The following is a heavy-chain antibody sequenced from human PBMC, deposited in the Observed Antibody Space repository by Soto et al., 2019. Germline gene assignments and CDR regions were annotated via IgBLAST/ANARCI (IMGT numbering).Heavy chain of an antibody. V-gene: IGHV3-23*01. J-gene: IGHJ6*02. Sequence: GGSLRLSCAASGFTFSSYAMSWVRQAPGKGLEWVSAISGSGGSTYYADSVKGRFTISRDNSKNTLYLQMNSLRAEDTAVYYCAKDQSRLLHGEDYYYYYGMDVWGQGTTVTGSS. CDR1: GFTFSSYA. CDR2: ISGSGGST. D-gene: IGHD2-21*01. CDR3: AKDQSRLLHGEDYYYYYGMDV.